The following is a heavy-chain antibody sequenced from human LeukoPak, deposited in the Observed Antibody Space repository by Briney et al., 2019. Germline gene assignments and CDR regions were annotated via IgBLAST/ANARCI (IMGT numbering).Heavy chain of an antibody. CDR3: ARGIGGNPDWYFDL. Sequence: GGSLRLSCAASGFTVSSNYMSWVRQAPGKGLEWVAVIYSGGSTYYADSVQCRFIISRHNSRNTLYLQMNSLRAEDTAVYYCARGIGGNPDWYFDLWGRGTLVTVSS. J-gene: IGHJ2*01. D-gene: IGHD4-23*01. CDR1: GFTVSSNY. V-gene: IGHV3-66*01. CDR2: IYSGGST.